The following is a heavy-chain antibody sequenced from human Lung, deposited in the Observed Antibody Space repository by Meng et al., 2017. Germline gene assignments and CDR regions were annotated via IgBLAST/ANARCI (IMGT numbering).Heavy chain of an antibody. CDR1: GYTFTTYA. CDR2: INTDTRNP. CDR3: ARGDLGMSGYYYTVH. J-gene: IGHJ4*02. D-gene: IGHD3-22*01. V-gene: IGHV7-4-1*02. Sequence: QVQPVQSGSELKKPGAFVKISCKASGYTFTTYAMNWVRQAPGQGLEWMGWINTDTRNPTYAQGFTGRFVFSLDTSVSTAYLQISSLMAEDTAIYYCARGDLGMSGYYYTVHWGQGTLVTVSS.